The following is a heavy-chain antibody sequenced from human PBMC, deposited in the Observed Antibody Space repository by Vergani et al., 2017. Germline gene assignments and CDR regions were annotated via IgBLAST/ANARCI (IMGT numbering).Heavy chain of an antibody. V-gene: IGHV3-21*01. CDR1: GFTVSSNY. CDR2: ISSSSSYI. CDR3: ARDGRGFFYFDY. Sequence: EVQLVESGGGLIQPGGSLRLSCAASGFTVSSNYMSWVRQAPGKGLEWVSSISSSSSYIYYADSVKGRFTISRDNAKNSLYLQMNSLRAEDTAVYYCARDGRGFFYFDYWGQGTLVTVSS. D-gene: IGHD3-10*01. J-gene: IGHJ4*02.